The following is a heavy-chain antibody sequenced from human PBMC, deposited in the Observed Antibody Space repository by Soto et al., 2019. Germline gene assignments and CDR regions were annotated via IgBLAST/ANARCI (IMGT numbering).Heavy chain of an antibody. CDR1: GFTFSTNG. D-gene: IGHD3-16*01. CDR2: MSYDGSTK. J-gene: IGHJ4*02. CDR3: AKDRVESGLGEVDY. V-gene: IGHV3-30*18. Sequence: QVQLVESGGGVVQPGRSLRLSCAASGFTFSTNGMHCVRQAPGKGLEWVAVMSYDGSTKYYADSVKGRLTISRDNSKNTLYLQMNSLRTEDTAMYYCAKDRVESGLGEVDYWGQGTLVTVYS.